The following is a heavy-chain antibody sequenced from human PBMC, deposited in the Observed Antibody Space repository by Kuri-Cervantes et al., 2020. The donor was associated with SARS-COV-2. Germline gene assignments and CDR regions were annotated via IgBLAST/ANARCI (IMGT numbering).Heavy chain of an antibody. Sequence: GESLKISCAASGITFSSYAMSWVRQAPGKGLEWVSAISGSGGSTYYADSVKGRFAISRDNSKNTLYLQMNSLRAEDTAVYYCAKDRGYSSSWYTFVGSDYWGQGTLVTVSS. V-gene: IGHV3-23*01. J-gene: IGHJ4*02. CDR2: ISGSGGST. D-gene: IGHD6-13*01. CDR1: GITFSSYA. CDR3: AKDRGYSSSWYTFVGSDY.